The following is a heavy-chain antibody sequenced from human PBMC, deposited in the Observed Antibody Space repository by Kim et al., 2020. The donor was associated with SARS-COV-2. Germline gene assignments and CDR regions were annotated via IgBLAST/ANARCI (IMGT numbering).Heavy chain of an antibody. D-gene: IGHD3-10*01. CDR1: GGSISSSSYY. J-gene: IGHJ4*02. V-gene: IGHV4-39*01. CDR2: IYYSGST. Sequence: SETLSLTCTVSGGSISSSSYYWGWIRQPPGKGLEWIGSIYYSGSTYYNPSLKSRVTISVDTSKNQFSLKLSSVTAADTAVYYCARQLGGSGPSDYWGQGTLVTVSS. CDR3: ARQLGGSGPSDY.